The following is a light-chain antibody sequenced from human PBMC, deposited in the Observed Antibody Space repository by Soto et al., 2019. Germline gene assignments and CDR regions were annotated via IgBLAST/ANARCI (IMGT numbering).Light chain of an antibody. CDR1: QGIKND. Sequence: AIQMTQSPSSLSASVGDRVTITCRASQGIKNDLGWYQQKPGKAPNLLIYASSTLQSGVPSRFSGSGSGTGFTLTISSLEPEVFANYFCQKDYSYPLTFGGGNKVEPK. J-gene: IGKJ4*01. V-gene: IGKV1-6*01. CDR2: ASS. CDR3: QKDYSYPLT.